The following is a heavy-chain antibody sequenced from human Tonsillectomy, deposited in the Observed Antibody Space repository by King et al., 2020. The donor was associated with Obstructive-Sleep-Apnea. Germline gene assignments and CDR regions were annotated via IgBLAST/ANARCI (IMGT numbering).Heavy chain of an antibody. CDR3: ARRARFGEMGY. V-gene: IGHV4-34*01. Sequence: QVQLQQWGAGLLKPSETLSLTCAVYGGSFSGYYWSWIRQPPGKGLEWIGEINHSGSTNYNPSLKSRVTISVDTSKNQFSLKLSSVTAADTAVYYCARRARFGEMGYWGQGTLVTVSS. CDR2: INHSGST. J-gene: IGHJ4*02. D-gene: IGHD3-10*01. CDR1: GGSFSGYY.